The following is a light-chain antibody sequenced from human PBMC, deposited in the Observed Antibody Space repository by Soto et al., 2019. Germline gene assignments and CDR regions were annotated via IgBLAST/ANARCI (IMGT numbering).Light chain of an antibody. V-gene: IGKV1-33*01. CDR3: QQYDNRLIT. CDR2: DAS. CDR1: QDISNY. Sequence: DSQMTQPTTSLSASVGDRVTITCQSSQDISNYLNWYQQKPGKAPKLLIYDASNLETGVPSRFSGSGSGTDFTFTISSLQSEDIATYYCQQYDNRLITFGQGTRLEFK. J-gene: IGKJ5*01.